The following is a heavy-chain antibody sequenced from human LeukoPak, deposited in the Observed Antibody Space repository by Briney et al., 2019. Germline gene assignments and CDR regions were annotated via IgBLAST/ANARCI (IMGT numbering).Heavy chain of an antibody. CDR2: ISSSGTDI. V-gene: IGHV3-11*01. D-gene: IGHD3-22*01. Sequence: PGGSLRLSCAASGFSFSDYYMSWIRQAPGKGLEWLSYISSSGTDIFYADSVRSRFTIARDNAKNSLYLQMNRLRAEDTAVYYCATPLDYYDSSGYHQGGDWGQGTLVTVSS. J-gene: IGHJ4*02. CDR1: GFSFSDYY. CDR3: ATPLDYYDSSGYHQGGD.